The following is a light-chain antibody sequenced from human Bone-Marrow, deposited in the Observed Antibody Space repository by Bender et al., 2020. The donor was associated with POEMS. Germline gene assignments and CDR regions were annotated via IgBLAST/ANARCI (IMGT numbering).Light chain of an antibody. J-gene: IGLJ3*02. V-gene: IGLV2-14*01. CDR1: GSDIGGYNS. CDR2: EDK. CDR3: VAWDASLNGWV. Sequence: QSALTQPASVSGSPGQSITISCTGTGSDIGGYNSVSWYQQHPGKAPKLMIYEDKKRPSGVSNRFSGSKSGNTASLTISGLQSDDEAIYFCVAWDASLNGWVFGGGTKLTVL.